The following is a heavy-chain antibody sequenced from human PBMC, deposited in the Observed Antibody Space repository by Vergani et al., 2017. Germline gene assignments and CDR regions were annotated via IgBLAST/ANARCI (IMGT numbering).Heavy chain of an antibody. V-gene: IGHV3-15*01. CDR2: IKSKTDGGTT. D-gene: IGHD5-24*01. Sequence: EVQLVESGGGLVKPGGSLRLSCEASGFTFSNAWMSWVRQAPGRGLEWVCRIKSKTDGGTTDYDAPVKVRFTISRDNAKYSLYLQMNSLRAEDTALYYCARDNVEMATIYFDYWGQRTLVTVSS. CDR3: ARDNVEMATIYFDY. J-gene: IGHJ4*02. CDR1: GFTFSNAW.